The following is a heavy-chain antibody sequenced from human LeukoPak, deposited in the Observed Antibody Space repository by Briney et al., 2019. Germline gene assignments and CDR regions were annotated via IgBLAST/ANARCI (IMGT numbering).Heavy chain of an antibody. V-gene: IGHV3-48*03. CDR3: AKYGYGGNPRFDY. CDR1: GFTFSRYE. J-gene: IGHJ4*02. Sequence: GGSLRLSCAASGFTFSRYEMNWVRQAPGKGLEWVSYISSDGRTIYYADSVKDRLTISRDNAQNSLYLQMNSLRAEDTAVYYCAKYGYGGNPRFDYWGQGTLVTVSS. CDR2: ISSDGRTI. D-gene: IGHD4-23*01.